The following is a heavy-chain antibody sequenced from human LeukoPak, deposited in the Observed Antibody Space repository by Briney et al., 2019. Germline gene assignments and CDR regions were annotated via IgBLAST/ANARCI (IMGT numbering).Heavy chain of an antibody. D-gene: IGHD6-13*01. CDR2: IIPTYGTS. CDR3: ARSGAAGPIHFDY. CDR1: GGTFSTYG. V-gene: IGHV1-69*05. Sequence: ASVKVSCKASGGTFSTYGINWVRQAPGQGLEWMGGIIPTYGTSNYPQKFQGRVTITTDESTTTAYMELNGLRSEDTALYYCARSGAAGPIHFDYWGQGTLVTVSS. J-gene: IGHJ4*02.